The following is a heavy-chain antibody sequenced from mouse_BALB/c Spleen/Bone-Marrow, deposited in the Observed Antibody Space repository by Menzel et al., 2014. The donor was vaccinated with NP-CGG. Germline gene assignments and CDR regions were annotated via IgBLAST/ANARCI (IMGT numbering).Heavy chain of an antibody. CDR1: GFTFSSYG. J-gene: IGHJ3*01. Sequence: EVKLVESGGGLVQPGGSLKLSCAASGFTFSSYGMSWVRQTPDKRLEMIATINNNGGDTYYPDSVKGRFTISRDNARNTRYLQMSSLKSEDTAMYYCARGYDYSSWFAYWGQGTLVTVSP. CDR2: INNNGGDT. CDR3: ARGYDYSSWFAY. D-gene: IGHD2-4*01. V-gene: IGHV5-6-3*01.